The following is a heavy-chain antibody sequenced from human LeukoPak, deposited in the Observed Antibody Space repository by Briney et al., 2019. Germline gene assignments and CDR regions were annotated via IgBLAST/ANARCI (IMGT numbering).Heavy chain of an antibody. Sequence: GGSLRLSCVASGFSFGSNWMSWVRQAPGKGLEWVANIKQDGSEKNYVDSVKGRFTISRDNAKNSLYLQMNSLRAEDTAVYYCARLRYSDYWGQGTQVTVSS. CDR3: ARLRYSDY. D-gene: IGHD2-21*01. V-gene: IGHV3-7*03. CDR2: IKQDGSEK. CDR1: GFSFGSNW. J-gene: IGHJ4*02.